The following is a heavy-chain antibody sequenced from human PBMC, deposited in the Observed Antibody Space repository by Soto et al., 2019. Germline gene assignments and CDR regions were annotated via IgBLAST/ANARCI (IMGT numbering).Heavy chain of an antibody. CDR1: GGSISSSNW. V-gene: IGHV4-4*02. D-gene: IGHD5-18*01. J-gene: IGHJ4*02. CDR3: ARSGGYSYGDY. CDR2: IYHSGST. Sequence: QMQLQESGPGLVKPSGTLSLTCAVSGGSISSSNWWIWVRQPPGKGLECIGEIYHSGSTNYNPSLKSLVSTSVDKSKSQSSLKRTSVTAADTAVYYCARSGGYSYGDYWGQGTLVTVSS.